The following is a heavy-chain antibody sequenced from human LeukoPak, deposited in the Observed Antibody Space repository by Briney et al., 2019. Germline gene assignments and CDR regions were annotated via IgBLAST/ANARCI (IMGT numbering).Heavy chain of an antibody. Sequence: SETLSLTCTVSGGSISSGGSYWSWIRQHPGKGLEWIGYIYYSGSTYYNPSLKSRVTISVDTSKNQFSLKLSSVTAADTAVYYCVRRDSSSSLIDYWGQGTLVTVSS. CDR1: GGSISSGGSY. V-gene: IGHV4-31*03. D-gene: IGHD6-13*01. CDR3: VRRDSSSSLIDY. CDR2: IYYSGST. J-gene: IGHJ4*02.